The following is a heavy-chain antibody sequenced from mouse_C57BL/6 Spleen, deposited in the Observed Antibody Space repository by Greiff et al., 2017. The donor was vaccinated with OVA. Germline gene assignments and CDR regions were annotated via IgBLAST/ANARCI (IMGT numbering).Heavy chain of an antibody. Sequence: EVQLQESGPGLVKPSQSLSLTCSVTGYSFTSGYHWNWIRQSPGNKLEWMVYISYDGSNNYNPSLKNRISITRDTSENQFFLKLNSETTEDTATYYCAREGEGGWYFDVWGTGTTVTVSS. CDR3: AREGEGGWYFDV. J-gene: IGHJ1*03. V-gene: IGHV3-6*01. CDR2: ISYDGSN. CDR1: GYSFTSGYH.